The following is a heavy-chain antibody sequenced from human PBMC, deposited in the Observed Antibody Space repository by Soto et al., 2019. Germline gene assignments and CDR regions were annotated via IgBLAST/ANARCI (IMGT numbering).Heavy chain of an antibody. Sequence: ASVKVSCKASGYTFTSNGISWLRRTPGQGLEWIGWISAYNGDTKYAQKLQGRVTMTTDTSTSTAYMELRSLRSDDTAVYYCARGRIVVSEPLTTYAPWGEGTQVTVSS. CDR3: ARGRIVVSEPLTTYAP. D-gene: IGHD2-2*01. CDR2: ISAYNGDT. V-gene: IGHV1-18*04. J-gene: IGHJ5*02. CDR1: GYTFTSNG.